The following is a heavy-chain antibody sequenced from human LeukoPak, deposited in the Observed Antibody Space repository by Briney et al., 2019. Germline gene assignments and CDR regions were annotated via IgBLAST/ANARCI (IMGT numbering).Heavy chain of an antibody. Sequence: PGGSLRLSCAASGFTFSNYAMSCVRQAPGKGLEWIGSIYYSGSTYYNPSLKSRVTISVDTSKNQFSLKLSSVTAADTAVYYCARRGGYYYGSGSYARYYYYYMDVWGKGTTVTVSS. D-gene: IGHD3-10*01. J-gene: IGHJ6*03. CDR3: ARRGGYYYGSGSYARYYYYYMDV. CDR2: IYYSGST. V-gene: IGHV4-39*01. CDR1: GFTFSNYA.